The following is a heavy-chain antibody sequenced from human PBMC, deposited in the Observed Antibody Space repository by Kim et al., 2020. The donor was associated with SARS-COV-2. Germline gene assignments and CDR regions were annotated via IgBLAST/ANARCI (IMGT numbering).Heavy chain of an antibody. CDR3: ARLAVTLDYYYGMDV. CDR1: GGSISSSSYY. J-gene: IGHJ6*02. V-gene: IGHV4-39*01. CDR2: IYYSGST. Sequence: SETLSLTCTVSGGSISSSSYYWGWIRQPPGKGLEWIGSIYYSGSTYYNPSLKSRVTISVDTSKNQFSLKLSSVTAADTAVYYCARLAVTLDYYYGMDVWGQGTTVTVSS. D-gene: IGHD2-21*02.